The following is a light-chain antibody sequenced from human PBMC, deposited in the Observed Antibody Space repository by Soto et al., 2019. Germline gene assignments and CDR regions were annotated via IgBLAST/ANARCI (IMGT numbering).Light chain of an antibody. CDR3: QQYNSYPFT. CDR2: KAS. V-gene: IGKV1-5*03. Sequence: DIQMTQSPSTLSASVGDRVTITCRASQSISSWLAWYQQKPGKAPNLLIYKASSLESGVPSRFSGSGSGTEFTLTISSLQPDDFATYYRQQYNSYPFTFGGGTKVEIK. J-gene: IGKJ4*01. CDR1: QSISSW.